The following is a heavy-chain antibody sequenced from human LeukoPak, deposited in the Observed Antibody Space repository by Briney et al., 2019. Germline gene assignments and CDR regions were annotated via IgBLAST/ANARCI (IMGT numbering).Heavy chain of an antibody. V-gene: IGHV6-1*01. CDR1: GDSVSRNDAG. CDR2: IYYRSQWYG. Sequence: SQTLSLTCALSGDSVSRNDAGWNWIRQSPWRGLEWLGRIYYRSQWYGDASPSVKGRITINSDTAKNQFSLQLNSVPPEDTAFYCARGGLVRGTLNSLIGFDIWDQGIMVTVSS. D-gene: IGHD3-10*01. CDR3: ARGGLVRGTLNSLIGFDI. J-gene: IGHJ3*02.